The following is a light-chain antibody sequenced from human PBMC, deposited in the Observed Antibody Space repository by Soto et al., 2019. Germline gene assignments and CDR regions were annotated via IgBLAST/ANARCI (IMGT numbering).Light chain of an antibody. Sequence: EIVIRQSPATLSVSPGLRATLSCRSSQSIGDTLAWYQQKPGQAPRLVIHGASSRVTGLPDRFSGSGSGTDFTLTISRLEPEDFAVYYCQQYGSSPPLTFGGGTKVDIK. CDR2: GAS. J-gene: IGKJ4*01. CDR1: QSIGDT. CDR3: QQYGSSPPLT. V-gene: IGKV3-20*01.